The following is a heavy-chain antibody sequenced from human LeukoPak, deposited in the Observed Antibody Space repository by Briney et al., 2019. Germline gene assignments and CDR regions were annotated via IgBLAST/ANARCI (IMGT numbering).Heavy chain of an antibody. CDR3: ARGTTVTTYDY. CDR2: IYYSGST. J-gene: IGHJ4*01. D-gene: IGHD4-11*01. CDR1: GGSISSYY. V-gene: IGHV4-59*01. Sequence: SETLSLTCTVSGGSISSYYWSWIRQPPGKGLEWIGYIYYSGSTNYNPSLKSRVTISVDTSKNQFSLKLSSVTAADTAVYYCARGTTVTTYDYWGHGTLVTVSS.